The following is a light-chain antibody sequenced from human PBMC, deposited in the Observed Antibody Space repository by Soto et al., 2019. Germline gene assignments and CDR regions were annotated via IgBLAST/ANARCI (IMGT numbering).Light chain of an antibody. CDR2: GAS. Sequence: IVLTQSPGTLSLSPGERATLSCRASQSVGSNYLAWYQQQPGQAPRLLIFGASSRATGVPDRFSGSGSGTDFTLTISRLEPEDFAMYYCQQYVRSWTFGQGTKVEI. V-gene: IGKV3-20*01. J-gene: IGKJ1*01. CDR1: QSVGSNY. CDR3: QQYVRSWT.